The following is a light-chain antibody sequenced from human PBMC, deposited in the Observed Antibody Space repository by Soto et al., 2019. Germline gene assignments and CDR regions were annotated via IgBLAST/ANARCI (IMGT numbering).Light chain of an antibody. CDR1: QSVSSSY. CDR3: QQYGSSPLT. V-gene: IGKV3-20*01. CDR2: GAS. Sequence: EIVFTQSPATPSLSPGERAPLSCRASQSVSSSYLAWYQQKPGQAPRLLIYGASSRATGIPDRFSGSGSGTDFTLTISRLEPEDFAVYYCQQYGSSPLTFGQGTRLEI. J-gene: IGKJ5*01.